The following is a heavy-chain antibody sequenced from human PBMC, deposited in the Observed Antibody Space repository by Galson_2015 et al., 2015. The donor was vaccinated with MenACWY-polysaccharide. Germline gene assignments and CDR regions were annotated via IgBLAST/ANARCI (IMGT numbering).Heavy chain of an antibody. CDR1: GFTFTSYA. CDR3: AKDSTDFWSVAGRFDH. CDR2: IRSSGTNK. D-gene: IGHD3-3*01. Sequence: SLRLSCAAPGFTFTSYAMSWVRQAPGKGLEWVSVIRSSGTNKYYADSVKGRFTISRDNSKNTLYLQMNSLRAEDTAVYYCAKDSTDFWSVAGRFDHWGQGTLVTVSS. V-gene: IGHV3-23*01. J-gene: IGHJ5*02.